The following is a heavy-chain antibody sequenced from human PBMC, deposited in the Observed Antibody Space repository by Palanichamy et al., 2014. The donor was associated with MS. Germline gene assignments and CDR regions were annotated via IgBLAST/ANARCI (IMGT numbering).Heavy chain of an antibody. D-gene: IGHD7-27*01. Sequence: EVQLVESGGGLVPAWQVPRDSPVQPLDSPLMNMPCTGSGKLQGRAWSGSQGISWNSGSVDYADSVKGRFTISRDDAKNSLYLQMNSLRAEDTALYYCAKDKAVREAVTKWGWFEPWGQGTLVTVSS. CDR3: AKDKAVREAVTKWGWFEP. V-gene: IGHV3-9*01. J-gene: IGHJ5*02. CDR2: ISWNSGSV. CDR1: DSPLMNMP.